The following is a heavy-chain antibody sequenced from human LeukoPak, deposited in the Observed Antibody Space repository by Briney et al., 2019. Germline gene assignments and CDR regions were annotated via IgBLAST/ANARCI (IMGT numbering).Heavy chain of an antibody. V-gene: IGHV3-30*04. J-gene: IGHJ6*03. D-gene: IGHD4-17*01. CDR2: ISYDGSNK. Sequence: GGSLRLSCAASGFTFSSYAMHWVRQAPGEGLEWVAVISYDGSNKYYADSVKGRFTISRDNSKNTLYLQMNSLRAEDTAVYYCARDGATQGVYGDYFQYYYYMDVWGKGTTVTVSS. CDR3: ARDGATQGVYGDYFQYYYYMDV. CDR1: GFTFSSYA.